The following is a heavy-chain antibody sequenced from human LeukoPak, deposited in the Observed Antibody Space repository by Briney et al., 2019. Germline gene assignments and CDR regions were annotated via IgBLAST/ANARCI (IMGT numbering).Heavy chain of an antibody. CDR2: SSAGRP. Sequence: GGSLRLSCAASGFTFRTYDMIWVRQAPGKGLEWVSSSSAGRPFYADSVKGRFTISRDDPTNMVYLQMNRLKVEDTAVYYCAKSQRGYYDHYFDYWGQGTLVTVSS. CDR3: AKSQRGYYDHYFDY. D-gene: IGHD3-22*01. CDR1: GFTFRTYD. V-gene: IGHV3-23*01. J-gene: IGHJ4*02.